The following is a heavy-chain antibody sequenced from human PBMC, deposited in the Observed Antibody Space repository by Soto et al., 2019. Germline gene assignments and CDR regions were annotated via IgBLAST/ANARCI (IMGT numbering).Heavy chain of an antibody. V-gene: IGHV3-64D*08. CDR2: ISSNGGST. D-gene: IGHD3-9*01. J-gene: IGHJ4*02. CDR1: GFTFSSYA. CDR3: VKGETYYDILTGYPPPYYFDY. Sequence: PGGSLRLSCSASGFTFSSYAMHWVRQAPGKGLEYVSAISSNGGSTYYADSVKGRFTISRDNSKNTLYLQMSSLRAEDTAVYYCVKGETYYDILTGYPPPYYFDYWGQETLVTVSS.